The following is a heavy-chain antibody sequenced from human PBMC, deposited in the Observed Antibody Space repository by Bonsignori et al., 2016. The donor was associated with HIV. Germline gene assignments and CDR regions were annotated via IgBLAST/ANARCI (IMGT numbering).Heavy chain of an antibody. CDR3: ARDGPSYCTDGGCYFSGGAFDL. V-gene: IGHV1-18*01. CDR2: ISAYDGNT. D-gene: IGHD2-15*01. J-gene: IGHJ3*01. CDR1: GYTFSSYS. Sequence: ASVKVSCKASGYTFSSYSITWVRQAPGQGLEWMGWISAYDGNTNYAQKLQGRVTMTTDTSTNTAHMELRSLRSDDTAVYYCARDGPSYCTDGGCYFSGGAFDLWGQGTMVTVSS.